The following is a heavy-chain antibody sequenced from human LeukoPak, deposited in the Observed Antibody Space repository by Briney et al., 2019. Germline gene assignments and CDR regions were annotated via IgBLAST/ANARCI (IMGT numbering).Heavy chain of an antibody. CDR2: IFYSGIT. J-gene: IGHJ4*02. CDR3: ARTNPWELKYYFDY. D-gene: IGHD1-7*01. Sequence: PSETLSLTCTVSGGSISSGSYYWSWIRQPPGKGLEWVGYIFYSGITNYNPSVKSRVTISVDTSKNQFSLKLSSVTAADTAVYYCARTNPWELKYYFDYWGQGTLVTVSS. CDR1: GGSISSGSYY. V-gene: IGHV4-61*01.